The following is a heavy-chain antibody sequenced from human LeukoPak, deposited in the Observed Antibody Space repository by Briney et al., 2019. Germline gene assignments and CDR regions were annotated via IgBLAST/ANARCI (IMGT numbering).Heavy chain of an antibody. CDR3: ARESWGTVPKIPYYYYYGMDV. D-gene: IGHD3-16*01. CDR1: GFTFSSYS. Sequence: TGGSLRLSCAASGFTFSSYSMNWVRQAPGKGLEWVSYISSSSSTIYYADSVKGRFTISRDNAKNSLYLQMNSLRDEDTAVYYCARESWGTVPKIPYYYYYGMDVWGQGTTVTVSS. CDR2: ISSSSSTI. J-gene: IGHJ6*02. V-gene: IGHV3-48*02.